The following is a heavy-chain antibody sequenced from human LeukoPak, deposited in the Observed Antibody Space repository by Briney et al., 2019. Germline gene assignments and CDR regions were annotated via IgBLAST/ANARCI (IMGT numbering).Heavy chain of an antibody. J-gene: IGHJ4*02. CDR1: GGSVNSTSYY. CDR3: ARHYYGSGSYSDH. CDR2: VYYSGST. D-gene: IGHD3-10*01. V-gene: IGHV4-39*01. Sequence: SETLSLTCTVSGGSVNSTSYYWGWIRQAPGKGLDWIGSVYYSGSTYYSLSLKSRVTISVDRSRNQFSLKLSSVTAADTALYYCARHYYGSGSYSDHWGQGTLVTVRS.